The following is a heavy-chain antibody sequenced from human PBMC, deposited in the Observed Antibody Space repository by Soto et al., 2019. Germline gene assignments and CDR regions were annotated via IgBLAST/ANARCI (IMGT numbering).Heavy chain of an antibody. J-gene: IGHJ5*02. Sequence: SETLSLTCTVSGGSISSYYWSWIRQPPGKGLEWIGYIYYSGSTNYNPSLKSRVTISVDTSKNQFSLKLSSVTAADTAVYYCARHVNGEINWFDPWGQGTLVPVSS. CDR1: GGSISSYY. CDR3: ARHVNGEINWFDP. CDR2: IYYSGST. V-gene: IGHV4-59*08.